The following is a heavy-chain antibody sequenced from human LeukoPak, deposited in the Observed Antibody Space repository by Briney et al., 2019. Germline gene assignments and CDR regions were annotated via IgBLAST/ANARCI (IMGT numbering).Heavy chain of an antibody. Sequence: SETLSLTCTVSGGSISSYYWSWIWQPSGKGLEWIGHIYYSGSTNYNPSLKTRATISVDTSKNQFSLNLSSVTAADTAVYYCARISTRWSEAFDVWGQGRMVTVSS. CDR1: GGSISSYY. D-gene: IGHD5-24*01. CDR2: IYYSGST. V-gene: IGHV4-59*01. J-gene: IGHJ3*01. CDR3: ARISTRWSEAFDV.